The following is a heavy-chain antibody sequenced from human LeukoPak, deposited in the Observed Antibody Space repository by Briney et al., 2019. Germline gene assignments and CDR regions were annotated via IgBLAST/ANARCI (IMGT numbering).Heavy chain of an antibody. V-gene: IGHV3-30*03. J-gene: IGHJ6*03. CDR2: ISYDGSNK. CDR3: ASTLITSSSWYLHYYYYMDV. CDR1: GFTVSSNY. Sequence: GSLRLSCAASGFTVSSNYMSWVRQAPGKGLEWVVGISYDGSNKYYADSVKGRFTISRDNSKNTLYLQMNSLRAEDTAVYYCASTLITSSSWYLHYYYYMDVWGKGTTVTVSS. D-gene: IGHD6-13*01.